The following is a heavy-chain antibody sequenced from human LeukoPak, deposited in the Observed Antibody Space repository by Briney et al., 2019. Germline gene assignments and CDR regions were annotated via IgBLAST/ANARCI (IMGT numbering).Heavy chain of an antibody. Sequence: GGSLRLSCTFSGLTFRIYWMKWVRQAPGKGLEWVANINPGGNEIRSVDSVKGRSIISRDNAKNSLDLKMSSLRVEDTAVYYCMCWGTDNHWGQGILVTVSS. J-gene: IGHJ4*02. D-gene: IGHD7-27*01. CDR2: INPGGNEI. CDR1: GLTFRIYW. CDR3: MCWGTDNH. V-gene: IGHV3-7*01.